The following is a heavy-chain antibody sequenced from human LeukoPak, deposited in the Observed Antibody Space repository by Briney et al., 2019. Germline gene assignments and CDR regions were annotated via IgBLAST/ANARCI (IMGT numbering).Heavy chain of an antibody. CDR2: INSNSADT. Sequence: ASVKVSCKASGYSFADYYIHWVRQAPGQGLEWMGWINSNSADTNYAQNFQGRVTMTRDTSISTAYMELSRLRSDDTALYYCARIGISACGTNFHHWGQGTLVTVSS. J-gene: IGHJ1*01. CDR3: ARIGISACGTNFHH. V-gene: IGHV1-2*02. D-gene: IGHD6-13*01. CDR1: GYSFADYY.